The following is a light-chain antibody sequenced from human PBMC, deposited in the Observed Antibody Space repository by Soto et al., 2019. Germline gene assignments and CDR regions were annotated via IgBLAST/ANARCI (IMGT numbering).Light chain of an antibody. CDR2: GAS. CDR3: HQYGSSPPYS. Sequence: EIVLTQSPAALSSSPGERATLSCRASQTVSSKLAWYQHKPGQAPRLLIYGASSRATGIPDRFSGSGSGSEFTLTISRLEPEDFAVYYCHQYGSSPPYSFGQGTKVDI. J-gene: IGKJ2*03. V-gene: IGKV3-20*01. CDR1: QTVSSK.